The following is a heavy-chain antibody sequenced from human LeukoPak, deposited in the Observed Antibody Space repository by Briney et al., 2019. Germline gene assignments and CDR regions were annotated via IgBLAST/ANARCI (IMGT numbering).Heavy chain of an antibody. V-gene: IGHV3-30*18. CDR2: ISYDGSKK. CDR1: GFTFSNYG. CDR3: AKAGRGGAITLVRGVKGDYYYMDV. J-gene: IGHJ6*03. Sequence: GGSLRLSCAASGFTFSNYGIHWVRQAPGKGLEWVAVISYDGSKKYYADSVKGRFTISRDNSKNTLYLQMNSLRAEDTAVYYCAKAGRGGAITLVRGVKGDYYYMDVWGKGTTVTISS. D-gene: IGHD3-10*01.